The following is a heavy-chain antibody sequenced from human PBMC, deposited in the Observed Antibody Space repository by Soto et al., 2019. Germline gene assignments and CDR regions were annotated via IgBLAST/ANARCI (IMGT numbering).Heavy chain of an antibody. CDR3: ADELAYCGGDCYYDYGMDV. Sequence: PSETLSLTCTVSGGSISSYYWSWIRQPPGKGLEWIGYIYYSGSTNYNPSLKSRVTISVDTSKNQFSLKLSSVTAADTAVYYCADELAYCGGDCYYDYGMDVWGQGTTGT. CDR1: GGSISSYY. J-gene: IGHJ6*02. CDR2: IYYSGST. V-gene: IGHV4-59*01. D-gene: IGHD2-21*02.